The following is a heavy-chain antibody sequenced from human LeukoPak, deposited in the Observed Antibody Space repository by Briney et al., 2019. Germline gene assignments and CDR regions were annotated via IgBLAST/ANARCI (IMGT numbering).Heavy chain of an antibody. CDR3: ARADELGYYYYMDV. J-gene: IGHJ6*03. Sequence: SETLSLTCSVSGYSISSGYYWGWIRQPPGKGLEWIGIIYHSGSTYYNQSLKTRVTNSVDTSKNQFSRRLSSVTAADTAVYFCARADELGYYYYMDVWGKGTTVTVSS. CDR1: GYSISSGYY. V-gene: IGHV4-38-2*02. CDR2: IYHSGST. D-gene: IGHD1-7*01.